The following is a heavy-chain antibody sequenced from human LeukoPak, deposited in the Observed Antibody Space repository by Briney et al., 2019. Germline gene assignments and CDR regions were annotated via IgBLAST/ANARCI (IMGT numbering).Heavy chain of an antibody. CDR3: ARVARITVVAVG. J-gene: IGHJ3*01. CDR2: IIPIFGTA. V-gene: IGHV1-69*13. Sequence: GASVKVSCKASGGTFSSYAISWVRQAPGQGLEWMGGIIPIFGTANYAQKFQGRVTITADESTSTAYMELSSLRSEDTAVYYCARVARITVVAVGWGQGTMVTVSS. D-gene: IGHD3-10*01. CDR1: GGTFSSYA.